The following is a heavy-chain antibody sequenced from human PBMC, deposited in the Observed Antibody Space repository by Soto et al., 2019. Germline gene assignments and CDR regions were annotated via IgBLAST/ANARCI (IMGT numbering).Heavy chain of an antibody. CDR3: AKDLVSTGTTSLYDYVWGSPGDY. CDR2: ISGSGGST. Sequence: EVQLLESGGGLVQPGGSLRLSCAASGFTFSSYAMSWVRQAPGKGLEWVSAISGSGGSTYYADSVKGRFTISRDNSKNTLYLQMNSLRAEDTAVYYCAKDLVSTGTTSLYDYVWGSPGDYWGQGTLVTVSS. CDR1: GFTFSSYA. J-gene: IGHJ4*02. V-gene: IGHV3-23*01. D-gene: IGHD3-16*01.